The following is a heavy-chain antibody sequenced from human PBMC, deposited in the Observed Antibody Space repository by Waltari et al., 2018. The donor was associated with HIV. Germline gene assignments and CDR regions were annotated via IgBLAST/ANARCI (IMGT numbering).Heavy chain of an antibody. CDR3: ARGEDVTRISLPPGYRLDF. CDR1: AYTFTDYY. J-gene: IGHJ4*02. D-gene: IGHD2-15*01. V-gene: IGHV1-2*06. Sequence: QAHLVQSGPEVRRPGASVTVSCQGSAYTFTDYYLHWVRQTPGQGTEWLGRSDPRTGEARYAPAFQGRVTITRVTSLTTAYLDVTSLKSDDAAVYCCARGEDVTRISLPPGYRLDFWGQGTLVTVSS. CDR2: SDPRTGEA.